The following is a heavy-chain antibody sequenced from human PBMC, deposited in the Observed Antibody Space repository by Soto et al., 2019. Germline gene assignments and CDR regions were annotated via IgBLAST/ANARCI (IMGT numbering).Heavy chain of an antibody. CDR2: FDPEDGET. D-gene: IGHD2-2*02. CDR1: GYTPTELS. J-gene: IGHJ2*01. Sequence: APLKGSCKGFGYTPTELSIDRGGKAPGKGGEWMGGFDPEDGETIYAQKFQGRVTMTEDTSTDTAYMELSSLRSEDTAVYYCATGYCSSTSCYTYWYFDLWGRGTLVTVSS. V-gene: IGHV1-24*01. CDR3: ATGYCSSTSCYTYWYFDL.